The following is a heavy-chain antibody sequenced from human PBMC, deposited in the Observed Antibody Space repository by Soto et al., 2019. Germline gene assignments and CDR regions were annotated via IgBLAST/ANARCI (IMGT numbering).Heavy chain of an antibody. Sequence: SETLSLTCTVSGGSISSGDYYWSWIRQPPGKGLEWIGYIYYSGSTYYNPSLKSRVTISVDTSKNQFSLKLSSVTAADTAVYYCARSTTVTTYSFDPWGQGTLVTVSS. CDR1: GGSISSGDYY. D-gene: IGHD4-17*01. J-gene: IGHJ5*02. V-gene: IGHV4-30-4*01. CDR3: ARSTTVTTYSFDP. CDR2: IYYSGST.